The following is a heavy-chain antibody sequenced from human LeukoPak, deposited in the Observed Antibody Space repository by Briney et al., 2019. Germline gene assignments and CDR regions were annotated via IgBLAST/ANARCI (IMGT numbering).Heavy chain of an antibody. V-gene: IGHV3-33*06. CDR3: AKGGSSGYPYYFDY. J-gene: IGHJ4*02. D-gene: IGHD3-22*01. CDR2: IWYDGSNK. Sequence: GKSLRLSCAASGFTSSNYAMHWVRQAPGKGLEWVAVIWYDGSNKYYADSVKGRFTISRDNSKNTLYLQMNSLRAEDTAVYYCAKGGSSGYPYYFDYWGQGTLVTVSS. CDR1: GFTSSNYA.